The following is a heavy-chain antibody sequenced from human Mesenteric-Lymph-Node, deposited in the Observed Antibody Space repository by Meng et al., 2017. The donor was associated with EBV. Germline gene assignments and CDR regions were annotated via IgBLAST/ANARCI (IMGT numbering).Heavy chain of an antibody. CDR1: GGSISSSSYY. CDR2: FYYSGST. Sequence: QLKRTESGPGLVKPSETLSLTCTVSGGSISSSSYYWGWIRQPPGKGLEWIGTFYYSGSTYYNPSLKSRVTISVDTSKNQFSLKLSSVTAADTAVYYCARLVSGWSGSYYFDYWGQGTLVTVSS. CDR3: ARLVSGWSGSYYFDY. V-gene: IGHV4-39*01. J-gene: IGHJ4*02. D-gene: IGHD6-19*01.